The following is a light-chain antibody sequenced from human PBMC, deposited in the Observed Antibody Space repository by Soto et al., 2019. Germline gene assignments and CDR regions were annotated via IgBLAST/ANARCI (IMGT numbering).Light chain of an antibody. V-gene: IGLV2-14*01. CDR3: VSYTTSASYV. Sequence: QSALTQPASVSGSPGQSITISCTGTSSDVGNYIFVSWYRQHPGKAPKLMIYDINNRPSGVSNRFSGSKSGSTASLTISGLQAEDEADYYCVSYTTSASYVFGTGTKVTV. CDR2: DIN. J-gene: IGLJ1*01. CDR1: SSDVGNYIF.